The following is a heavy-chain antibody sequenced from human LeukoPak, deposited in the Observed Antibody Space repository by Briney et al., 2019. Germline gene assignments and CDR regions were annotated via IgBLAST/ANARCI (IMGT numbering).Heavy chain of an antibody. Sequence: ASVKVSCKASGYTFTGYYMHWVRQAPGQGLEWMGWINPNSGGTNYAQKFQGRVTMTRDTSISTAYMELRRLRSDDTAVYYCARVSQYYDFWSGYYNWFDPWGQGTLVTVSS. J-gene: IGHJ5*02. CDR2: INPNSGGT. CDR3: ARVSQYYDFWSGYYNWFDP. CDR1: GYTFTGYY. D-gene: IGHD3-3*01. V-gene: IGHV1-2*02.